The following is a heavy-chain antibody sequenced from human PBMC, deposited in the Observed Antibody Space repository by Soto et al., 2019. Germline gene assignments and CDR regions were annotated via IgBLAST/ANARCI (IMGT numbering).Heavy chain of an antibody. J-gene: IGHJ3*02. D-gene: IGHD3-22*01. CDR1: GFTFNIYA. CDR3: AKRFGSGFYSAFDI. Sequence: GSLRLSCAASGFTFNIYAMTWVRQAPGKGLEWVSSLSGSGGDTYYADSVKGRFTISRDNSKNTLSLQMNSLSAEDTAVYYCAKRFGSGFYSAFDIWGRGTMVTVSS. V-gene: IGHV3-23*01. CDR2: LSGSGGDT.